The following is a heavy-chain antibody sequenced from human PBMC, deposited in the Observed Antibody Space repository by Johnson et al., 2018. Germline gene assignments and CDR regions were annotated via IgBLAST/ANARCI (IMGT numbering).Heavy chain of an antibody. Sequence: VQLVESGGGLVQPGGSLRLSCTASGFTLSSYWMTWVRQAPGEGLEWVANIKRDGSQKNYLDSVKGRFTISRDNAKNSLYLQMDSLRVEDTAVYYCARDDALYVGSGWYDAFHIWGQGTMVTVSS. CDR3: ARDDALYVGSGWYDAFHI. J-gene: IGHJ3*02. V-gene: IGHV3-7*01. CDR2: IKRDGSQK. CDR1: GFTLSSYW. D-gene: IGHD6-19*01.